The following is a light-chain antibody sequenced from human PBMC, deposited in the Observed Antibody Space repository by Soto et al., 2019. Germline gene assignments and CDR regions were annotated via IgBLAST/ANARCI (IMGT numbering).Light chain of an antibody. Sequence: QSALTQPASVSGSPGQSITISCTGTSSDVGDYNYVSWYQQHPGKAPKLMIYQVSNRPSGVSNRFSGSKSGNTASLIISGLQTEDEADYYCSSYTGGITFYVFGTGTKVTVL. CDR2: QVS. CDR1: SSDVGDYNY. J-gene: IGLJ1*01. CDR3: SSYTGGITFYV. V-gene: IGLV2-14*01.